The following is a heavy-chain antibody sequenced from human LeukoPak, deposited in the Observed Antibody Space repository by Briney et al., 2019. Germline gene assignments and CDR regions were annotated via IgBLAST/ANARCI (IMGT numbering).Heavy chain of an antibody. J-gene: IGHJ6*02. CDR3: ARARNYYYYLDV. D-gene: IGHD1-14*01. V-gene: IGHV4-61*01. Sequence: SETLSPTCTVSGDSVSSGSYSWSWIRQPPGKGLEWIGYIFYRGSTSYNPSLKSRLTISADSSKNQLSLRLSSVTAADTAVYYCARARNYYYYLDVWGQGTTVTVSS. CDR2: IFYRGST. CDR1: GDSVSSGSYS.